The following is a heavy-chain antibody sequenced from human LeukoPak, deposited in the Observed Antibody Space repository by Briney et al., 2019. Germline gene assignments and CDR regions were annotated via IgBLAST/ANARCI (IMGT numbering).Heavy chain of an antibody. D-gene: IGHD5-12*01. CDR2: IYTGGNT. Sequence: GGSLRLSCAASGFTVDSNYLSWVRQAPGKGLEWVSTIYTGGNTYYAASVKGRFTISRDFSKNTVFLHMNSLRAEDTAIYYCAKDRRLPWDYFDSWGQGTQVTVSS. V-gene: IGHV3-53*01. CDR1: GFTVDSNY. CDR3: AKDRRLPWDYFDS. J-gene: IGHJ4*02.